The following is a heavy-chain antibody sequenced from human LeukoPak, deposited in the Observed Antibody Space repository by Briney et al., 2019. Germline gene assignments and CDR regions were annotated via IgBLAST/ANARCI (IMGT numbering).Heavy chain of an antibody. J-gene: IGHJ4*02. CDR3: ARDRGTDSSPFDY. D-gene: IGHD3-22*01. CDR2: INPNSGGT. CDR1: GYTFTGYY. V-gene: IGHV1-2*02. Sequence: ASVKVSCKASGYTFTGYYMHWVRQAPGQGLEWMGWINPNSGGTNYAQKFQGRVTMTRDTSISTAYMELSRLRSDDTAVYYCARDRGTDSSPFDYWGQGTLVTVSS.